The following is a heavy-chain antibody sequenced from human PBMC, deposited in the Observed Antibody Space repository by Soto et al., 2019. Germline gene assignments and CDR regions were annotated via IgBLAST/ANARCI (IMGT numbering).Heavy chain of an antibody. J-gene: IGHJ4*02. V-gene: IGHV3-30*03. Sequence: GGSLRLSCAASGFTFSSYGMHWVRQAPGKGLEWVAVISYDGSNKYYADSVKGRFTITKDTSKNQVVLTMTDLDPVDTATYFCAHRYGGNYYRWYFDSWGQGTLVTVSS. CDR1: GFTFSSYG. D-gene: IGHD1-26*01. CDR3: AHRYGGNYYRWYFDS. CDR2: ISYDGSNK.